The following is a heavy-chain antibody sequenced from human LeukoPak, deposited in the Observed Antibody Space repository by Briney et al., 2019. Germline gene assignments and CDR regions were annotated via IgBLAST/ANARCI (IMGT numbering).Heavy chain of an antibody. Sequence: GGSLRLSCAASGFTFSSNAMHWVRQAPGKGLEWVAIISYDGSNKYYADSVKGRFTISRDKSKNTLYLQMNSLRGEGTAVYYCARTSDTSGRLYWYFDLWGRGTLVTVSS. J-gene: IGHJ2*01. CDR1: GFTFSSNA. V-gene: IGHV3-30*04. D-gene: IGHD3-22*01. CDR3: ARTSDTSGRLYWYFDL. CDR2: ISYDGSNK.